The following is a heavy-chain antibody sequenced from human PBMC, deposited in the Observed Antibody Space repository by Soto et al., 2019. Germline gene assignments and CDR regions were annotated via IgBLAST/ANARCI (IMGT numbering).Heavy chain of an antibody. V-gene: IGHV2-5*02. CDR3: GHRRDWTIFDY. D-gene: IGHD1-1*01. J-gene: IGHJ4*02. CDR2: IYWDDDK. CDR1: GFSPNTRGMG. Sequence: QITLKESGPTLVKPTQTLTLTCTFSGFSPNTRGMGVGWIRQPPGKALEWLSLIYWDDDKLYSPSLESRLTITKETSKNQVVLTLTNMDPVDTATYYCGHRRDWTIFDYRGQGTLVTVSS.